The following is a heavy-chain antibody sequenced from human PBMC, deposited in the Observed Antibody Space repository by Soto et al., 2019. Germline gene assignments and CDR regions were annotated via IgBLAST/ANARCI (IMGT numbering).Heavy chain of an antibody. CDR3: ARVLVVPLHYYNYTDV. J-gene: IGHJ6*03. Sequence: SETLSLTCAVYGGSFSGYHWSWIRQPPGKGLEWIGEINHSGSTNYNPSLKSRVTISVDTSKNQFSLKLSSVTAADTAVYYCARVLVVPLHYYNYTDVRGKGSTVTVS. CDR2: INHSGST. CDR1: GGSFSGYH. V-gene: IGHV4-34*01. D-gene: IGHD2-8*02.